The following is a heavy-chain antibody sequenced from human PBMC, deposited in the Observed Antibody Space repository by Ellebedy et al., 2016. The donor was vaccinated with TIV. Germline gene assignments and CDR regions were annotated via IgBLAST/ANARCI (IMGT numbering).Heavy chain of an antibody. J-gene: IGHJ4*01. CDR2: ISPGIDNT. CDR3: ARDPYGDYDLTYYFDS. Sequence: AASVKVSCKASGYTFTRHAMHWVHQAPGQRLEWMGWISPGIDNTKYSQKLQGRVTLTWDTSASTAYMELSSLTSADTAVYYCARDPYGDYDLTYYFDSWGQGTLVTVSS. CDR1: GYTFTRHA. V-gene: IGHV1-3*01. D-gene: IGHD4-17*01.